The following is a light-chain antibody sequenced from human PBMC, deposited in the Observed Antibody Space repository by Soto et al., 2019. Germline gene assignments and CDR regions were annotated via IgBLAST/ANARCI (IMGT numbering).Light chain of an antibody. CDR1: QILLHSNGYNY. Sequence: DIVMTQSPLSLPVIPGEPSSISCRSSQILLHSNGYNYLDWYLQKPGQSPQLLIYLGSNRASGVPDRFSGSGSGTDFTLKISRVEAEDVGVYYCMQALQTPWTFGQGTKVDI. CDR2: LGS. J-gene: IGKJ1*01. CDR3: MQALQTPWT. V-gene: IGKV2-28*01.